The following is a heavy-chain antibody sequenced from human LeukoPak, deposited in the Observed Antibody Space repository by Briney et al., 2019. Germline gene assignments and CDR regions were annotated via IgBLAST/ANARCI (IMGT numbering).Heavy chain of an antibody. CDR2: ISSSGSTT. CDR1: GFTFSDYY. CDR3: ASLPVAVAGTRNIC. Sequence: GGSLRLSCAASGFTFSDYYMSWIRQAPGKGLEWVSYISSSGSTTYYADSVKGRFTISRDNSKNTLYLQMNSLRAEDTAVYYCASLPVAVAGTRNICWGQGTLVTVSS. J-gene: IGHJ4*02. D-gene: IGHD6-19*01. V-gene: IGHV3-11*01.